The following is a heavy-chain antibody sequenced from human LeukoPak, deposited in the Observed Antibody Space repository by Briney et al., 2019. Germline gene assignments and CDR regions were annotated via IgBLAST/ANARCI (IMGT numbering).Heavy chain of an antibody. CDR3: AVTYCSSTSCHDYYYYMDV. V-gene: IGHV1-2*02. D-gene: IGHD2-2*01. CDR2: INPNSGGT. Sequence: ASVKVSCKASGYTFTGYYMHWVRQAPGQGLEWMGWINPNSGGTNYAQKFQGRVTMTRDTSISTAYMELSRLRSDDTAVYYCAVTYCSSTSCHDYYYYMDVWGKGTTVTVSS. J-gene: IGHJ6*03. CDR1: GYTFTGYY.